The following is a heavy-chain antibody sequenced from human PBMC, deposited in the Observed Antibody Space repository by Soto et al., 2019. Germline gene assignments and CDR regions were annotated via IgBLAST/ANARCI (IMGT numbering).Heavy chain of an antibody. J-gene: IGHJ4*02. Sequence: QVQLVQSGAEVRKPGSSVSVSCKASGGSFNRHTISWVRQAPGQGLEWMGGIIPIFGTANHAQKFQGRVKINADESTSTVYRELSRLRSDDTAIYYCARGWGYDSTDYYYAYWGQGTLVIVSS. CDR2: IIPIFGTA. D-gene: IGHD3-22*01. V-gene: IGHV1-69*01. CDR3: ARGWGYDSTDYYYAY. CDR1: GGSFNRHT.